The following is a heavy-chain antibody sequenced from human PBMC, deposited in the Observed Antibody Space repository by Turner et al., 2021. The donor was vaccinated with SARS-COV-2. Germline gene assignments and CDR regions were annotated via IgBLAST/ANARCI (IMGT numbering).Heavy chain of an antibody. D-gene: IGHD2-15*01. CDR1: GDSISNYY. Sequence: QVQLQESGPGLMKPSETLSLTCTVFGDSISNYYWSWIRQPPGKGLEWLGNIHISGSTNYNHSLKSRLVISIDTSKNQYSLNLTSVTAADTAIYYCARAYSGAITSLGYWGQGTLMTVAS. CDR2: IHISGST. J-gene: IGHJ4*02. CDR3: ARAYSGAITSLGY. V-gene: IGHV4-59*01.